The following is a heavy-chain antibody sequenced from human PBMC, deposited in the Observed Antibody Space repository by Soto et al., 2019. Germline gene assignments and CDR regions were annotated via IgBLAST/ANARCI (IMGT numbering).Heavy chain of an antibody. J-gene: IGHJ6*02. Sequence: EVPLVESGGGLVQRGGSVRLSCAASGFTLSIYSMNWVRQAPRKGLEWVSYISGNGNSIYYADSVEGRFTISRDNAKNSLYLQMNSLRDEDMAVYYCARGFDLQYGMDVWGQGTTVTVSS. D-gene: IGHD3-10*01. CDR1: GFTLSIYS. V-gene: IGHV3-48*02. CDR3: ARGFDLQYGMDV. CDR2: ISGNGNSI.